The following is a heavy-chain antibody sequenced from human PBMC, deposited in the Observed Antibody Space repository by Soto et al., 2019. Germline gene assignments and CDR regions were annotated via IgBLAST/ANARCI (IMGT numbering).Heavy chain of an antibody. J-gene: IGHJ4*02. Sequence: QVQLVQSGXEXXXPGASVKVSCKTSGYTFTSYHISWVRQAPGQGLEWMGWISAYNTNTNYAQKFQGRVTMTTDTLTSTAYMELRSLRSDDTAVYYCARDTPPTDYWGQGTLVTVSS. CDR2: ISAYNTNT. V-gene: IGHV1-18*01. CDR1: GYTFTSYH. CDR3: ARDTPPTDY.